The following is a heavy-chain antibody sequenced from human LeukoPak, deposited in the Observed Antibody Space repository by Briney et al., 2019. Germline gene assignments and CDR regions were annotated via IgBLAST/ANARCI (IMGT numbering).Heavy chain of an antibody. Sequence: PSETLFLTCTVSGGSISSYYWSWIRQPAGKGLEWIGRIYTSGSTNYNPSLKSRVTMSVDTSKNQFSLKLSSVTAADTAVYYCARDFCSGGSCYWFDPWGQGTLVTVSS. J-gene: IGHJ5*02. D-gene: IGHD2-15*01. V-gene: IGHV4-4*07. CDR3: ARDFCSGGSCYWFDP. CDR1: GGSISSYY. CDR2: IYTSGST.